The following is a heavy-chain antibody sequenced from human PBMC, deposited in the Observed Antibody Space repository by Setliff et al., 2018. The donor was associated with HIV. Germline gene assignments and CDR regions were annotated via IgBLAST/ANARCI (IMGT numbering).Heavy chain of an antibody. CDR1: GYTFTSYY. J-gene: IGHJ4*02. D-gene: IGHD3-10*01. Sequence: ASVKVSCKASGYTFTSYYIHWVRQAPGQGLEWMGVMNPSGGNATFAQKLQGRGTMTRETSTKTVYMELSSLRFEDTAVYYCARTEAYNNYEDYWGQGTQVTVSS. CDR2: MNPSGGNA. V-gene: IGHV1-46*04. CDR3: ARTEAYNNYEDY.